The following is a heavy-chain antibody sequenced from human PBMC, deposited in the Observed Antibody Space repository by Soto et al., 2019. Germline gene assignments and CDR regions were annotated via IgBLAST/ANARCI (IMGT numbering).Heavy chain of an antibody. CDR3: ARATTTGTYFDY. CDR1: GGSISRSNW. Sequence: SETLSLTCAVSGGSISRSNWWSWVRQPPGKGLGWIGEIYHSGSTNYNPSLKSRVTISLDKSNNQFSLNLTSVTAADTAVYYCARATTTGTYFDYWGQGTLVTVSS. J-gene: IGHJ4*02. V-gene: IGHV4-4*02. CDR2: IYHSGST. D-gene: IGHD1-1*01.